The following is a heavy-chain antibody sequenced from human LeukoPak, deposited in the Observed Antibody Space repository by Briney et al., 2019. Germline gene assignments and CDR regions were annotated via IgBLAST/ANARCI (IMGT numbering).Heavy chain of an antibody. CDR1: EFTFSSYS. J-gene: IGHJ4*02. CDR3: AKTRGGPTSPDDY. V-gene: IGHV3-48*01. Sequence: PGGSLRLSCAASEFTFSSYSMNWVRQAPGKGLEWVSYITNSGNSKSYADSVKGRFTISRDNTKNSLYLQMNGLRAEDTAVYYCAKTRGGPTSPDDYWGQGTLVTVSS. CDR2: ITNSGNSK. D-gene: IGHD1-14*01.